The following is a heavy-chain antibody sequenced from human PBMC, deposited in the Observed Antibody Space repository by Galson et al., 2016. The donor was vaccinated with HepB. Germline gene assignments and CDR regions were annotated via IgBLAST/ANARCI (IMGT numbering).Heavy chain of an antibody. CDR2: ISSSSRSL. Sequence: SLRLSCAASGFTFSSYSMNWVRQAPGKGLEWVSYISSSSRSLYYADSVKGRFTISRDNAKNSLYLQINSLRAEDTAVYYCARDPVQFTLHFDYYYGMDVWGQGTTVTVSS. CDR1: GFTFSSYS. J-gene: IGHJ6*02. D-gene: IGHD3-3*02. V-gene: IGHV3-48*01. CDR3: ARDPVQFTLHFDYYYGMDV.